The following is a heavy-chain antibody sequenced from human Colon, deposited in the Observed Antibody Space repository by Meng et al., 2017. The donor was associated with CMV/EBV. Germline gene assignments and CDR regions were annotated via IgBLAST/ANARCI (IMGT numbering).Heavy chain of an antibody. CDR1: GFSLSTYW. CDR2: IKWDGIFT. V-gene: IGHV3-74*03. Sequence: GGSLRLSCTASGFSLSTYWMHWVRQAPGEGLLWVSHIKWDGIFTTYTDSVKGRFTISRDNSKKTLYLQMDSLRAEDTAVYYCTTSRGIPFYFDHWGQGTLVTVSS. J-gene: IGHJ4*02. CDR3: TTSRGIPFYFDH. D-gene: IGHD3-16*01.